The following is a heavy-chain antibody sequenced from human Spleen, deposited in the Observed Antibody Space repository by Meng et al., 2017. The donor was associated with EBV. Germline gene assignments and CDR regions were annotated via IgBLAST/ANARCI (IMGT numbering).Heavy chain of an antibody. CDR1: GYTFTSYA. V-gene: IGHV1-3*01. CDR3: ARGSGGYDPFNY. D-gene: IGHD5-12*01. Sequence: QVQLVQAGAEVKKPGDSVKVSCKASGYTFTSYAMHWVRQAPGQRLEWMGWINAGNGNTKYSQKFQGRVTITRDTSASTAYMELSSLRSEDTAVYYCARGSGGYDPFNYWGQGTLVTVSS. CDR2: INAGNGNT. J-gene: IGHJ4*02.